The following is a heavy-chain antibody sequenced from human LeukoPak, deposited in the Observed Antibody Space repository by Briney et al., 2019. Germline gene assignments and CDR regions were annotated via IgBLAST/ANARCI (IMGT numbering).Heavy chain of an antibody. J-gene: IGHJ5*02. CDR2: ISGSGDST. D-gene: IGHD4-17*01. V-gene: IGHV3-23*01. Sequence: GGSLRLSCAASGFTFSSYAMSWVRQAPGKGLEWVSAISGSGDSTYYGDSVKGRFTISRDTSKNTLYLQINSLRVEDTAVYYCIVFGDSNHWGQGTLVTVSS. CDR3: IVFGDSNH. CDR1: GFTFSSYA.